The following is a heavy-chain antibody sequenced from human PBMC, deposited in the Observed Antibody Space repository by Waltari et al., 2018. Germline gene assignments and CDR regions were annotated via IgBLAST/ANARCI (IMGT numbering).Heavy chain of an antibody. D-gene: IGHD2-8*02. CDR1: GFTVSSNY. V-gene: IGHV3-53*01. Sequence: EVQLVESGGGLIQPGGSLRLSCAASGFTVSSNYMSWVRQAPGKGLEWVSVIYSVGRTDYADSVKGRFTISGDNSKNTLYRQMNSLRAEDTAVYYCASTVTWDIVLGRGAFDIWGQGTMVTVSS. J-gene: IGHJ3*02. CDR2: IYSVGRT. CDR3: ASTVTWDIVLGRGAFDI.